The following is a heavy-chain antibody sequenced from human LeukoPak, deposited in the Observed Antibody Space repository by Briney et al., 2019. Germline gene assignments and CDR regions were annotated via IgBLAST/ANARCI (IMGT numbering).Heavy chain of an antibody. CDR2: IYYSGST. CDR3: AREGYYYDSSGPIDY. D-gene: IGHD3-22*01. Sequence: LSLTCTVSGGSVSSGSYYWSWIRQHPGKGLEWIGYIYYSGSTYYNPPLKSRVTISVDTSKNQFSLKLSSVTAADTAVYYCAREGYYYDSSGPIDYWGQGTLVTVSS. V-gene: IGHV4-31*03. J-gene: IGHJ4*02. CDR1: GGSVSSGSYY.